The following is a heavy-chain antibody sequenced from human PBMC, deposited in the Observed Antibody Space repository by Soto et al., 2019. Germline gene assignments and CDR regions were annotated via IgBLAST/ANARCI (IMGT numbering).Heavy chain of an antibody. CDR2: ISYDGSNK. Sequence: PGGSLRLSCAASGFTFSSYGMHWVRQAPGKGLEWVAVISYDGSNKYYADSVKGRFTISRDNSKNTLYLQMNSLRAEDTAVYYCAKDPGYYWGQGTLVTVPQ. J-gene: IGHJ4*02. CDR1: GFTFSSYG. D-gene: IGHD3-22*01. V-gene: IGHV3-30*18. CDR3: AKDPGYY.